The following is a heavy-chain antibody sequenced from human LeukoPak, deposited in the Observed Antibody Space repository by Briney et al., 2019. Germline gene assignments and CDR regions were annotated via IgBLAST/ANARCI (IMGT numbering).Heavy chain of an antibody. CDR2: IYPGDYET. CDR1: GSSFSNYW. J-gene: IGHJ4*02. V-gene: IGHV5-51*01. CDR3: AIPPGYCGNDCSFDH. D-gene: IGHD2-21*02. Sequence: SGESLKISCEGSGSSFSNYWIGWVRQVPGKGLEWMGIIYPGDYETRYSPSFQGLVTISVDKSISTAYLQWSSLKASDTAMYYCAIPPGYCGNDCSFDHWGQGTLVTVSS.